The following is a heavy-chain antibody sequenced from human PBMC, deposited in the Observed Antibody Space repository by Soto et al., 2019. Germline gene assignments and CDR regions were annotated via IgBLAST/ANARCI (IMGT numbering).Heavy chain of an antibody. CDR2: IYYSGST. V-gene: IGHV4-59*01. CDR1: GGSISSYY. Sequence: SETLSLTCTVSGGSISSYYWSWIRQPPGKGLEWIGYIYYSGSTNYNPSLKSRVTISVDTSKNQFSLKLSSVTAADTAVYYCARAQWELLPFDYWGQGTLVTVSS. J-gene: IGHJ4*02. D-gene: IGHD1-26*01. CDR3: ARAQWELLPFDY.